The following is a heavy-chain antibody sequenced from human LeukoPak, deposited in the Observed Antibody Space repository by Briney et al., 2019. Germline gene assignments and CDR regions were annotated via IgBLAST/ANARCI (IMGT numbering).Heavy chain of an antibody. CDR1: GFTFSSYA. V-gene: IGHV3-23*01. CDR3: AKDLLYSGSFDY. CDR2: ISGSGGST. D-gene: IGHD1-26*01. Sequence: GGSLRLSCAASGFTFSSYAMSWVRQAPGKGLEWVSAISGSGGSTYYADSVKGRFTISRDSSKNTLYLQMNSLRAEDTAVHYCAKDLLYSGSFDYWGQGTLVTVSS. J-gene: IGHJ4*02.